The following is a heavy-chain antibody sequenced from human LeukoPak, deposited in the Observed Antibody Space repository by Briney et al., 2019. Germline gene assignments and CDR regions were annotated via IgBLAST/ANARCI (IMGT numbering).Heavy chain of an antibody. CDR2: ISSSGGST. V-gene: IGHV3-23*01. J-gene: IGHJ4*02. Sequence: GGSVRLSCAASGFTFNSYAMSWVRQAPGKGLEWVSTISSSGGSTYYADSVRGRFTISRDISKNTLYLQMNSLRAEDTAVYYCAKHFFYDSSGYCHYWGQGTLVTVSS. CDR1: GFTFNSYA. CDR3: AKHFFYDSSGYCHY. D-gene: IGHD3-22*01.